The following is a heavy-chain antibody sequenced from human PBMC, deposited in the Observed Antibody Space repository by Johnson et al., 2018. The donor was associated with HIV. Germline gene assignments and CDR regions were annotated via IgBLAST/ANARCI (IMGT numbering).Heavy chain of an antibody. CDR1: GFTFSSYW. D-gene: IGHD5-18*01. Sequence: EVQLVESGGGLVQPGGSLRLSCEASGFTFSSYWMHWVRQGPGKGLVWVSRINSDGSSTRYADSVKGRFTISRDNAKNTLYLQMNSLRAEDTAVYYCARERDTDMAGDAFDIWGQGTMVTVSS. CDR3: ARERDTDMAGDAFDI. V-gene: IGHV3-74*01. J-gene: IGHJ3*02. CDR2: INSDGSST.